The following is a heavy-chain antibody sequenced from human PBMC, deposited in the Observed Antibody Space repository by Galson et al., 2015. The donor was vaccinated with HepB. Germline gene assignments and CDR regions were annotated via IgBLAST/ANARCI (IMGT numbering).Heavy chain of an antibody. Sequence: SLRLSCAASGFTFSSFSMNWVRQAPGKGLEWVSSISTSGSYISYADSVKGRFTISRDNAKNSLSPQMDSLRAEDTAVYYCARDQGYCSGTSCPNWFDSWGQGTLVTVSS. V-gene: IGHV3-21*01. CDR2: ISTSGSYI. CDR3: ARDQGYCSGTSCPNWFDS. CDR1: GFTFSSFS. J-gene: IGHJ5*01. D-gene: IGHD2-2*01.